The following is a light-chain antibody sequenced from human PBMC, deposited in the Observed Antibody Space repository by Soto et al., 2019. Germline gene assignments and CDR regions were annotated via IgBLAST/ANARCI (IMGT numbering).Light chain of an antibody. Sequence: EIVLTQSPGPLSLSAGERATLSFRASQTVSNNYLAWYQQKPGKVPTVLLYGASNRATGIPDRFSGSGSGTDFTLTISRLEPEDFAVYYCQRYDTSPTFGQGTRVEIK. J-gene: IGKJ1*01. CDR2: GAS. CDR1: QTVSNNY. CDR3: QRYDTSPT. V-gene: IGKV3-20*01.